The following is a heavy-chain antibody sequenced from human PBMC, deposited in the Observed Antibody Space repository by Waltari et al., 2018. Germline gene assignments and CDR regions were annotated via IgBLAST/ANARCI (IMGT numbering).Heavy chain of an antibody. J-gene: IGHJ4*02. CDR2: IIPIFGTA. CDR3: AREWTYYYDSSGYYYSAFDY. Sequence: QVQLVQSGAEVKKPGSSVKVSCKASGGTFSSYAISWVRQAPGQGLGWMGGIIPIFGTANYAQKFQGRVTITADESTSTAYMELSSLRSEDTAVYYCAREWTYYYDSSGYYYSAFDYWGQGTLVTVSS. D-gene: IGHD3-22*01. CDR1: GGTFSSYA. V-gene: IGHV1-69*01.